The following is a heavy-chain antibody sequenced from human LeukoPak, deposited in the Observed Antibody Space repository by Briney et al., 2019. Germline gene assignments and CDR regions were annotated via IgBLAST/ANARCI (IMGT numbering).Heavy chain of an antibody. V-gene: IGHV3-23*01. CDR1: GFTFSSYA. Sequence: GGSLRLSCAASGFTFSSYAMSWVRQAPGKGLEWVSAISGSGGSTYYADSVKGRFTISRDNSRNTLYLQMNSLRAEDTAVYYCAKLRFYFDTSGLTPLYYFDYWGQGTLVTVSS. CDR3: AKLRFYFDTSGLTPLYYFDY. CDR2: ISGSGGST. D-gene: IGHD3-22*01. J-gene: IGHJ4*02.